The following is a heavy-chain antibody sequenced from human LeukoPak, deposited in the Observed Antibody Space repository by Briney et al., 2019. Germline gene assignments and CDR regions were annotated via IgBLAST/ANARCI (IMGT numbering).Heavy chain of an antibody. Sequence: KSSETLSLTCAVSGYSISSGYYWGWIRPPPGKGLEWIGSIYHSGSTYYNPSLKSRVTISVDTSKNQFSLKLSSVTAADTAVYYCARSKQLFGWFDPWGQGTLVTVSS. D-gene: IGHD6-13*01. CDR3: ARSKQLFGWFDP. CDR1: GYSISSGYY. V-gene: IGHV4-38-2*01. CDR2: IYHSGST. J-gene: IGHJ5*02.